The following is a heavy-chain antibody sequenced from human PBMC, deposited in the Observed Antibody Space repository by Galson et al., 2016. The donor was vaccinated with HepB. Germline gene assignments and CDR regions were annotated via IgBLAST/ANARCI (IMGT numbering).Heavy chain of an antibody. D-gene: IGHD2-15*01. J-gene: IGHJ5*02. CDR2: IYWDDDK. CDR3: AHMAFIFCSGGRCKTWFDP. CDR1: GFSLSTSKVG. Sequence: PALVKPTQTLTLTCTFSGFSLSTSKVGVGWIRQPPGKALEWLALIYWDDDKRYSPSLKSMLTITKDTSKNQVVLTMTNMDPVDTATYYCAHMAFIFCSGGRCKTWFDPWGQGTLVTVSS. V-gene: IGHV2-5*02.